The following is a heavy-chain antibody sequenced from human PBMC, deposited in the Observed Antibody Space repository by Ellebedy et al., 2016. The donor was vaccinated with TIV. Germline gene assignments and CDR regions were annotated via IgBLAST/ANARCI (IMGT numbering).Heavy chain of an antibody. Sequence: SETLSLTXSVSGGSVSSANYYWSWIRQPPGKGLEWIGYIYYSGSTNYNPSLKSRVTISVDTSKNQFSLKLSSVTAADTAVYYCARAGGWNDAGSDYWGQGTLVTVSS. V-gene: IGHV4-61*01. CDR2: IYYSGST. D-gene: IGHD1-1*01. J-gene: IGHJ4*02. CDR3: ARAGGWNDAGSDY. CDR1: GGSVSSANYY.